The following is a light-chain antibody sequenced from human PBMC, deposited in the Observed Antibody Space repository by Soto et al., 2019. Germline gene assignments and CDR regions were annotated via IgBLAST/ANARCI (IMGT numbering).Light chain of an antibody. V-gene: IGKV1-27*01. CDR1: QGIGSY. CDR3: QNCNSAPFT. Sequence: DIQMTQSPSSLSASIGDRVTITCRASQGIGSYLAWYQQKPGKVPKLLIYAASTLQSGVPSRFSGSGSGTAFTLSISSLQPEDIATYYCQNCNSAPFTFGPGTKVDIK. J-gene: IGKJ3*01. CDR2: AAS.